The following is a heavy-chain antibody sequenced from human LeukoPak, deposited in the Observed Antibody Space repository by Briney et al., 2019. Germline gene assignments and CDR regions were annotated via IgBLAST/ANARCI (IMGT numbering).Heavy chain of an antibody. CDR3: ARDKNYDILTGYYDY. D-gene: IGHD3-9*01. J-gene: IGHJ4*02. Sequence: GGSLRLSCAASGFTFSSYGMHWVRQAPGKGLEWVAVIWYDGSNKYYADSVKGRFTISRDNSKNTLYLRMNSLRAEDTAVYYCARDKNYDILTGYYDYWGQGTLVTVSS. CDR2: IWYDGSNK. V-gene: IGHV3-33*01. CDR1: GFTFSSYG.